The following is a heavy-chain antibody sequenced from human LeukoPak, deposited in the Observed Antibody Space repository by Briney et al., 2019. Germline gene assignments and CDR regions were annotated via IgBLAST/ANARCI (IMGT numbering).Heavy chain of an antibody. V-gene: IGHV3-7*01. CDR2: IKQDGNEK. Sequence: GGSLRLSCVASGFTFSTYAMNWVRQTPEKGLEWVANIKQDGNEKYHVDSVKGRFTISRDNAKNSLYLQMNNLRADDTAVYYCARDKIVGPTTLDYWGQGTLVTVSS. CDR1: GFTFSTYA. CDR3: ARDKIVGPTTLDY. D-gene: IGHD1-26*01. J-gene: IGHJ4*02.